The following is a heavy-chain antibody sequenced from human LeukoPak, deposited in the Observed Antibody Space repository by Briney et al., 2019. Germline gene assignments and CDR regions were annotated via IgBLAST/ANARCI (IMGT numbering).Heavy chain of an antibody. J-gene: IGHJ4*02. Sequence: GGSLRLSCAASGFTLSSYSMNWVRQAPGKGLEWVSYISSSSSTIYYADSVKGRFTISRDNAKNSLYLQMNSLRAEDTAVYYCARDDTYYDSSGYHDYWGQGTLVTVSS. CDR1: GFTLSSYS. D-gene: IGHD3-22*01. CDR2: ISSSSSTI. V-gene: IGHV3-48*01. CDR3: ARDDTYYDSSGYHDY.